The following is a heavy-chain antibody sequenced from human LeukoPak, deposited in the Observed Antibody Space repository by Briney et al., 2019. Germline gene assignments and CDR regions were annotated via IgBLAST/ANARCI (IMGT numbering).Heavy chain of an antibody. D-gene: IGHD2/OR15-2a*01. CDR2: INSDGSWT. CDR3: VSFYETY. V-gene: IGHV3-74*01. J-gene: IGHJ4*02. CDR1: GFTLSTNW. Sequence: GGSLRLSCAASGFTLSTNWMSWVRQAPGKGLVWVSHINSDGSWTSYADSVKGRFTISKDNAKNTVYLQMNSLRAEDTAVYYCVSFYETYWGRGTLVTVSS.